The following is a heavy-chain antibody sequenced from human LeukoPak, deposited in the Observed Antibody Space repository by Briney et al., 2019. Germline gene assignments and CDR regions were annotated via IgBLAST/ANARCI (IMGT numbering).Heavy chain of an antibody. J-gene: IGHJ4*02. CDR1: GYTFTGYY. V-gene: IGHV1-2*04. CDR2: INPNSGGT. D-gene: IGHD6-13*01. Sequence: ASVKVSCKASGYTFTGYYMHWVRQAPGEGLEWMGWINPNSGGTNYAQKFQGWVTMTRDTSISTAYMELSRLRSDDTAVYYCAREAAAGYDFDYWGQGTLVTVSS. CDR3: AREAAAGYDFDY.